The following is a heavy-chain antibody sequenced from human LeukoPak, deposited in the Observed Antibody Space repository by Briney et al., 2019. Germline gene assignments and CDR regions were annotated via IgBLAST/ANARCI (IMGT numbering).Heavy chain of an antibody. CDR3: ARARSDYDILTGYSSGYFDY. J-gene: IGHJ4*02. CDR2: IYYSGST. V-gene: IGHV4-59*01. CDR1: GGSISSYY. D-gene: IGHD3-9*01. Sequence: PSETLSLTCTVCGGSISSYYWSWIRQPPGKGLEWIGCIYYSGSTNYNPSLKSRVTISVDTSKNQFSLKLSSVTAADTAVYYCARARSDYDILTGYSSGYFDYWGQGTLVIVSS.